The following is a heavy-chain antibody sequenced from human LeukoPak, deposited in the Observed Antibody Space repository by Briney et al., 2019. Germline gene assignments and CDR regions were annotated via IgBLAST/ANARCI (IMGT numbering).Heavy chain of an antibody. CDR3: ARGGYYDSSGYSPPDY. D-gene: IGHD3-22*01. Sequence: ASVKVSCKASGYTFTSYDINWVRQATGQGLEWMGWMNPNSGNTGYAQKFQGRVTMTRDTSISTAYMELSRLRSDDTAVYYCARGGYYDSSGYSPPDYWGQGTLVTVSS. J-gene: IGHJ4*02. CDR1: GYTFTSYD. CDR2: MNPNSGNT. V-gene: IGHV1-8*02.